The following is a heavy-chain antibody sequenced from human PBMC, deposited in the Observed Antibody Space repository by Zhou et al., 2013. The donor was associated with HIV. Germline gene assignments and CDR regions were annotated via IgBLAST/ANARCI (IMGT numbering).Heavy chain of an antibody. V-gene: IGHV1-18*01. Sequence: QVQLLQSGAEVKKPGASVKVSCKASGFTFSGFGISWVRQAPGQGLEWMGWISSYNGYTNYAQNLQGRVTVTTDTSTSTAYLELRSLRSDDTAVYYCARRPNWWEGYFDLWGRGTLVTVSS. CDR2: ISSYNGYT. J-gene: IGHJ2*01. CDR1: GFTFSGFG. D-gene: IGHD2-8*02. CDR3: ARRPNWWEGYFDL.